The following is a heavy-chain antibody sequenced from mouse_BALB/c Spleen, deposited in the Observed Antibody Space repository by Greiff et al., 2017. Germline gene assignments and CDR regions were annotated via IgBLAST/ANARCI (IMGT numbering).Heavy chain of an antibody. CDR3: TRRFLTTVVATWDFDV. D-gene: IGHD1-1*01. CDR2: IRLKSNNYAT. J-gene: IGHJ1*01. V-gene: IGHV6-6*02. Sequence: EVQGVESGGGLVQPGGSMKLSCVASGFTFSNYWMNWVRQSPEKGLEWVAEIRLKSNNYATHYAESVKGRFTISRDDSKSSVYLQMNNLRAEDTGIYYCTRRFLTTVVATWDFDVWGAGTTVTVSS. CDR1: GFTFSNYW.